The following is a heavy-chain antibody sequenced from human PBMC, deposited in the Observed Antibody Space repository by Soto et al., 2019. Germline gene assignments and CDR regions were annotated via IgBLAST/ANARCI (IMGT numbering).Heavy chain of an antibody. J-gene: IGHJ4*02. CDR1: VDSVSSNSAA. CDR2: TYYRSKWYS. Sequence: SQTRSITCYISVDSVSSNSAAWNWLRLSPSRCLEWLGRTYYRSKWYSVYAASVKGRISINPDTSKNQFSLQLNSVTPDDTAVHYCAGDDYGGPVFDYWGQGTLVTVSS. CDR3: AGDDYGGPVFDY. V-gene: IGHV6-1*01. D-gene: IGHD4-17*01.